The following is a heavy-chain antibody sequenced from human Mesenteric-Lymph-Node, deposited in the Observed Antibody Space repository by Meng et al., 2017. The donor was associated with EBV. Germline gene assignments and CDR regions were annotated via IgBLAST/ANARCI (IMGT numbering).Heavy chain of an antibody. J-gene: IGHJ4*02. CDR3: ARDPKESGTYYGSSV. V-gene: IGHV1-69*01. D-gene: IGHD1-26*01. Sequence: QVQLVQSGAEVKKPGSSVTVSCKASGGTFSTYTISWVRQAPGQGLEWMGGIIPNSGAAGYAQKFQGRVTVTADESTRTAYMELSSLTSEDTAVYYCARDPKESGTYYGSSVWGQGTLVTVAS. CDR2: IIPNSGAA. CDR1: GGTFSTYT.